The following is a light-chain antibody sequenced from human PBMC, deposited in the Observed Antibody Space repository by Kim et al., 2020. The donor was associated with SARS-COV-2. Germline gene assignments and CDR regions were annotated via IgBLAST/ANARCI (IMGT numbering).Light chain of an antibody. J-gene: IGLJ2*01. V-gene: IGLV1-44*01. Sequence: GQSVTITCSGSCSNIGSNSLNWYQQLPGTAPKLLICSNDQRPSGVPDRFSGSKSGTSASLAISGLQSEDEADYYCAAWDDSLSAVVFGGGTKLTVL. CDR2: SND. CDR1: CSNIGSNS. CDR3: AAWDDSLSAVV.